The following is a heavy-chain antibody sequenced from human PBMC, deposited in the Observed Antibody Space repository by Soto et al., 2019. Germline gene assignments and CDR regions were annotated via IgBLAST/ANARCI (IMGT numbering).Heavy chain of an antibody. D-gene: IGHD3-3*01. J-gene: IGHJ4*02. V-gene: IGHV3-48*03. CDR3: ARSRSLRFLEWLSPYY. CDR1: GFIFSSYE. Sequence: QPGGSLRLSCVGSGFIFSSYEMNWVRQAPGKGLEWLSYISSYGSTIYYADSVKGRFTISRDNAKNSLYLQMDSLRAEDTAVYYCARSRSLRFLEWLSPYYWGQGTLVTVSS. CDR2: ISSYGSTI.